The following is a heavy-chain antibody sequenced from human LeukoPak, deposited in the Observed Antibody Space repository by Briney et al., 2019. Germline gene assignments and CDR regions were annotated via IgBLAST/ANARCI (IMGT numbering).Heavy chain of an antibody. CDR3: AREGSTVAGTGYFDY. V-gene: IGHV1-46*01. J-gene: IGHJ4*02. Sequence: ASVKVSCKASGYTFTSYYMHWVRQAPGQGLEWMGIINPSGGSTSYAQKFQGRVTMTRDTSTSTVYMELSSLRSEDTAVYYCAREGSTVAGTGYFDYWGQGTLVTVSS. D-gene: IGHD6-19*01. CDR1: GYTFTSYY. CDR2: INPSGGST.